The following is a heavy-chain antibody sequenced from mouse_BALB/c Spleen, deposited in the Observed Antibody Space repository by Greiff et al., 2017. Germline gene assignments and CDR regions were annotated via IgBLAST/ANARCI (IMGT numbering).Heavy chain of an antibody. V-gene: IGHV5-12-2*01. J-gene: IGHJ4*01. CDR1: GFTFSSYT. CDR2: ISNGGGST. Sequence: EVMLVESGGGLVKPGGSLKLSCAASGFTFSSYTMSWVRQTPEKRLEWVAYISNGGGSTYYPDTVKGRFTISRDNAKNTLYLQMSSLKSEDTAMYYCARRPYYAMDYWGQGTSVTVSS. CDR3: ARRPYYAMDY.